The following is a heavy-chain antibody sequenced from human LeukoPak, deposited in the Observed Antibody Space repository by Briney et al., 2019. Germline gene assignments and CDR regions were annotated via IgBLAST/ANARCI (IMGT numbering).Heavy chain of an antibody. D-gene: IGHD4-11*01. CDR2: IFYSGST. J-gene: IGHJ4*02. CDR1: GDSISSSSYY. Sequence: SETLSLTRTVSGDSISSSSYYWGWIRQPPGKGLEWIGYIFYSGSTFYNPSLKSRATISVDTSKNQFSLRLSSVTAADTAVYYCARQPRLHPFDYWGQGTLVAVSS. V-gene: IGHV4-39*01. CDR3: ARQPRLHPFDY.